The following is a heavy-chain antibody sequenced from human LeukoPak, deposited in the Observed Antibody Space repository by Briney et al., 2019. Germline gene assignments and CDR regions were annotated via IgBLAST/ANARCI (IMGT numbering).Heavy chain of an antibody. J-gene: IGHJ2*01. CDR3: ARRPDYGDYWYSDL. CDR2: IYYSGST. V-gene: IGHV4-59*08. D-gene: IGHD4-17*01. Sequence: SETLSLTCTVSGGSISSYYWSWIRQPPGKGLEWIGYIYYSGSTNYNPSLKSRVTISVDTSKDQFSLKLNSVTAADTAVYYCARRPDYGDYWYSDLWGRGTLVTVSS. CDR1: GGSISSYY.